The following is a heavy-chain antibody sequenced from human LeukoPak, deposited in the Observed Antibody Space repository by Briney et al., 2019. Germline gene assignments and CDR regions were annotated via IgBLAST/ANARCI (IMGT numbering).Heavy chain of an antibody. V-gene: IGHV3-72*01. CDR2: TRNKANSYTT. J-gene: IGHJ4*02. CDR3: ARGSSGYYY. CDR1: GSTFSDHY. D-gene: IGHD3-22*01. Sequence: GGSLRLSCAASGSTFSDHYMDWVRQAPGKGLEWVGRTRNKANSYTTEYAASVKGRFTISRDDSKNSLYLQMNSLKTEDTAVYYCARGSSGYYYWGQGTLVTVSS.